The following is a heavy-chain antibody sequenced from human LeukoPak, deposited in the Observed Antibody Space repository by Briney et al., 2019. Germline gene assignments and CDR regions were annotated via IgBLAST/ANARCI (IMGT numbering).Heavy chain of an antibody. V-gene: IGHV4-34*01. CDR2: INHSGST. CDR1: GGSFSGYY. CDR3: ARNPRITTIFGVVIINWFDP. D-gene: IGHD3-3*01. Sequence: SETLSLTCAVYGGSFSGYYWSWIRQPPGKGLEWIGEINHSGSTNYNPSLKSRVTISVDTSKNQLSLKLSSVTAADTAVYYCARNPRITTIFGVVIINWFDPWGQGTLVTVSS. J-gene: IGHJ5*02.